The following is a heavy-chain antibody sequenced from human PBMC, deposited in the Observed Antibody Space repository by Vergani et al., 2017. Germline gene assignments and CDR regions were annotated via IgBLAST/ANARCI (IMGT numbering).Heavy chain of an antibody. V-gene: IGHV3-49*04. CDR3: SRGRGYSFGYSDY. J-gene: IGHJ4*02. CDR2: IRNKAYGGTT. Sequence: EVQLVESGGGLVKPGGSLRLSCAASGFTFSAYGMNWVRQAPGKGLEWVAFIRNKAYGGTTEYAASVKGRFTISRDDSKRLAYLQLSGLKTEDTAVYFCSRGRGYSFGYSDYWGQGTLVTVSS. D-gene: IGHD5-18*01. CDR1: GFTFSAYG.